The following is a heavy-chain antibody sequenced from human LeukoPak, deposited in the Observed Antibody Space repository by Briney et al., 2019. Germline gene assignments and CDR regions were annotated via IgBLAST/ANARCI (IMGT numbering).Heavy chain of an antibody. J-gene: IGHJ5*02. CDR2: IYYTGSA. CDR1: GDSISNYS. D-gene: IGHD2-2*02. Sequence: PSETLSLTCTVSGDSISNYSWNWIRQPPGMGLEWIGSIYYTGSADYIPSLRSRLTISVDTSKNEFSLKLTSVSAADTAVYYCARGPGYCSSTSCYSRFDPWGQGNLVTVSS. V-gene: IGHV4-59*01. CDR3: ARGPGYCSSTSCYSRFDP.